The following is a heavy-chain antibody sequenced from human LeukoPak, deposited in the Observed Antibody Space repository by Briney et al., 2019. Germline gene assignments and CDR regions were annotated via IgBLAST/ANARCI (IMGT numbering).Heavy chain of an antibody. CDR2: INHSGST. CDR1: GGSFSGYY. J-gene: IGHJ6*03. Sequence: SETLSLTCAVYGGSFSGYYWSWSRQPPGKGLEWIGEINHSGSTNYNPSLKSRVTISVDTSKNQFSLKLSSVTAADTAVYYCARGGRHYYYYYYMDVWGKGTTVTVSS. CDR3: ARGGRHYYYYYYMDV. V-gene: IGHV4-34*01.